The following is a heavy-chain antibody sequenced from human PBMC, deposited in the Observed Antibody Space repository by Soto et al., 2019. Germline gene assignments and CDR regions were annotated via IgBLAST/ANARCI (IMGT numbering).Heavy chain of an antibody. Sequence: SETLSLTCAVSGGSTSSSSYYWGWVRQPPGKGLEWIGSIYYSGSTHYNPSLKSRVTISVDTSKNQLSLKLSSVTAADTAVYYCTTHNDILSGYPSFDYWGQGTLVTVSS. CDR3: TTHNDILSGYPSFDY. V-gene: IGHV4-39*01. J-gene: IGHJ4*02. CDR1: GGSTSSSSYY. CDR2: IYYSGST. D-gene: IGHD3-9*01.